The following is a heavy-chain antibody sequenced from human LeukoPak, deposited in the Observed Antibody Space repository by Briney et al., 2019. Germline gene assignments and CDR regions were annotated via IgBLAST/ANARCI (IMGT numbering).Heavy chain of an antibody. J-gene: IGHJ4*02. CDR3: ARGRRGSTYGYPDY. CDR2: FHGGSP. V-gene: IGHV4-39*07. CDR1: GGSITDNNYY. D-gene: IGHD5-18*01. Sequence: PSETLSLTCSVSGGSITDNNYYWTWIRQPPGKGLEEIGSFHGGSPYYNPSLKSRVTLSLATSKNQFSLDLNSVTAADTAVYYCARGRRGSTYGYPDYWGQGTLVTVS.